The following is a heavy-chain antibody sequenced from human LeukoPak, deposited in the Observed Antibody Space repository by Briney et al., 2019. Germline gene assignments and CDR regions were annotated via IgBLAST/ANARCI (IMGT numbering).Heavy chain of an antibody. J-gene: IGHJ4*02. Sequence: SETLSLTCTVSGYSISSGYYWGWIRQPPGKGLEWIGSIYHSGSTYYNPSLKSRVTISVDTSKNQFSLKLSSVTAADTAVYYCARDGGYSGYDFDYWGQGTLVTVSS. D-gene: IGHD5-12*01. CDR3: ARDGGYSGYDFDY. V-gene: IGHV4-38-2*02. CDR2: IYHSGST. CDR1: GYSISSGYY.